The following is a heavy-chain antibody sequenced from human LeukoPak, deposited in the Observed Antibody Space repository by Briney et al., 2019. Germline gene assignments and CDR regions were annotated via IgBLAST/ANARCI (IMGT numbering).Heavy chain of an antibody. V-gene: IGHV4-34*01. CDR3: ARLFSFGVITNYYYYYYMDV. D-gene: IGHD3-22*01. CDR2: INHSGST. CDR1: GGSFSGYY. J-gene: IGHJ6*03. Sequence: SETLSLTCAVYGGSFSGYYWSWLRQPPGKGLEWIGEINHSGSTNYNPSLKSRVTISVDASKNQFSLKLSSVTAADTAVYYCARLFSFGVITNYYYYYYMDVWGKGTTVTVSS.